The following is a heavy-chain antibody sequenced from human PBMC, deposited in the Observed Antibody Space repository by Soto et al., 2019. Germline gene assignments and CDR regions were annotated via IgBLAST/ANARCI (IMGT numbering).Heavy chain of an antibody. CDR3: ARDSGGNYDILTGPRPYYYYMDV. J-gene: IGHJ6*03. V-gene: IGHV3-66*01. D-gene: IGHD3-9*01. CDR2: IYSGGST. Sequence: GGSLRLSCAASGFTVSSNYMSWVRQAPGKGLEWVSVIYSGGSTYYADSVKGRFTISRDNSKNTLYLQMNSLRAEDKAVYYCARDSGGNYDILTGPRPYYYYMDVWGKGTTVTVSS. CDR1: GFTVSSNY.